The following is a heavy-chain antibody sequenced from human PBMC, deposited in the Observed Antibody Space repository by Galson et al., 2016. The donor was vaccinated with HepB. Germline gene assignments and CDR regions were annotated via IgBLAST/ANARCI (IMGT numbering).Heavy chain of an antibody. D-gene: IGHD6-19*01. CDR1: GFTFSRYW. V-gene: IGHV3-7*05. CDR2: IKEDASQG. J-gene: IGHJ4*02. Sequence: SLRLSCAASGFTFSRYWMVWVRQAPGKGLEWVANIKEDASQGYYVGSVEGRFTISRDNAKNSLYLQMNSLRAEDTVVYYCAKDQKRRLLSPITVAGTDYWGQGTLVTVSS. CDR3: AKDQKRRLLSPITVAGTDY.